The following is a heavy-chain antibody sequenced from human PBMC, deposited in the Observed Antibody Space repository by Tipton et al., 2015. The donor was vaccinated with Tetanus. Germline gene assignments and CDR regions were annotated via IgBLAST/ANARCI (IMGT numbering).Heavy chain of an antibody. Sequence: TLSLTCAVYGGSFSGYYWSWIRQPPGKGLEWIGEINHSGSTNYNPSLKSRVAISVVPSKNQFSRKLSSVTAADTAVYYCARGAQGGSYVAAFDIWGQGTMVTVSS. CDR1: GGSFSGYY. CDR3: ARGAQGGSYVAAFDI. J-gene: IGHJ3*02. D-gene: IGHD1-26*01. V-gene: IGHV4-34*01. CDR2: INHSGST.